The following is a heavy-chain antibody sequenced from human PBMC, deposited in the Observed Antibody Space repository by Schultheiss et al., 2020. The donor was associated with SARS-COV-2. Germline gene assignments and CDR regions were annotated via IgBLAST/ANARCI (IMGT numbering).Heavy chain of an antibody. J-gene: IGHJ4*02. CDR3: ARLRTYSYYFDY. CDR2: IGYDESEK. CDR1: GFTFRAFW. D-gene: IGHD4-17*01. Sequence: GGSLRLSCVASGFTFRAFWMSWVRQAPGKGLEWVASIGYDESEKHYEDSVMGRFTISRDDAKNSLYLEMTSLTAEDTAIYYCARLRTYSYYFDYWGQGTLVTVSS. V-gene: IGHV3-7*03.